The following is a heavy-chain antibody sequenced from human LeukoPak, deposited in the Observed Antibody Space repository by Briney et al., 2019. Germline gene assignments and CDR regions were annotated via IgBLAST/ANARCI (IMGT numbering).Heavy chain of an antibody. CDR1: GGSISSHY. D-gene: IGHD1-26*01. V-gene: IGHV4-59*11. CDR2: IYYSGST. CDR3: ARASGGSYYFDY. J-gene: IGHJ4*02. Sequence: SETLSLTCTVSGGSISSHYWRWIRQPPGKGLEWIVYIYYSGSTNYNPSLKSRVTISVDTSKNQFPLKLSSVTAADTAVYYCARASGGSYYFDYWGQGTLVTVSS.